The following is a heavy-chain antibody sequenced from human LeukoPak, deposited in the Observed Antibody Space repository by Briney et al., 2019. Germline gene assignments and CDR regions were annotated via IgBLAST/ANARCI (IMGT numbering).Heavy chain of an antibody. CDR1: GYTFTGYY. Sequence: GASVKVSCKASGYTFTGYYMHWVRQAPGQGLEWMGWINPNSGGTNYAQKFQGRVTMTRDTSISTAYMELSRLRSDDTAVYYCARRDSSGWSNFDYWGQGTLVTVSS. V-gene: IGHV1-2*02. CDR2: INPNSGGT. D-gene: IGHD6-19*01. CDR3: ARRDSSGWSNFDY. J-gene: IGHJ4*02.